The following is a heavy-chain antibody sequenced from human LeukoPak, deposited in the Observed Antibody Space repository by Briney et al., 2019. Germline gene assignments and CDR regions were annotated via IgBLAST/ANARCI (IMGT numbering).Heavy chain of an antibody. CDR1: GGSISSGDYY. CDR3: ARDRTDVDYGGELFDY. J-gene: IGHJ4*02. Sequence: SETLSLTCTVSGGSISSGDYYWSWIRQPPGKGLEWIGYIYYSGSTYYNPSLKSRVTISVDTSKNQFSLKLSSVTAADTAVYYCARDRTDVDYGGELFDYWGQGTLVTVSS. CDR2: IYYSGST. D-gene: IGHD4-23*01. V-gene: IGHV4-30-4*01.